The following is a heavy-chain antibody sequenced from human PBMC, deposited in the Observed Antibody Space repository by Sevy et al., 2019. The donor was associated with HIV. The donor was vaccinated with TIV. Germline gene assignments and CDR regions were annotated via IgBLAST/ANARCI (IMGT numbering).Heavy chain of an antibody. CDR3: ARLQGSAKATRGYDSTFDY. J-gene: IGHJ4*02. CDR1: GYSFTSYW. D-gene: IGHD5-12*01. CDR2: IDPSDSYT. V-gene: IGHV5-10-1*01. Sequence: GESLKISCKGSGYSFTSYWISWVRQMPGKGLEWMGRIDPSDSYTNYSPSFQGHVTISADKSISTAYLQWSSLKASDTAMYYCARLQGSAKATRGYDSTFDYWGQGTLVTVSS.